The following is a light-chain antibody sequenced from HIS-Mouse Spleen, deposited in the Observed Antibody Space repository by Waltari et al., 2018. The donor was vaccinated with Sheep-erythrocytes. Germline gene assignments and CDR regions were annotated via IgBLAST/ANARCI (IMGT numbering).Light chain of an antibody. V-gene: IGLV1-44*01. CDR3: AAWDDSLNGPV. CDR2: SNN. CDR1: SSNTGSNT. J-gene: IGLJ3*02. Sequence: QSVLTQPPSASGTPGQRFTIPCSGRSSNTGSNTVNWYQQLPGTAPKLLIYSNNQRPSGVPDRFSGSKSGTSASLAISGLQSEDEADYYCAAWDDSLNGPVFGGGTKLTVL.